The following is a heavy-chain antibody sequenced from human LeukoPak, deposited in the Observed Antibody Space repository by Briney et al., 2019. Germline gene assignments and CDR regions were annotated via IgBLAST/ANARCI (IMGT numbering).Heavy chain of an antibody. J-gene: IGHJ3*02. CDR1: GFTFSSYA. CDR2: ISYDGSNK. D-gene: IGHD1-26*01. V-gene: IGHV3-30*04. CDR3: ARDRGIVVGATTIDVAFDI. Sequence: GRSLRLSCAASGFTFSSYAMHWVRQAPGKGLEWVAVISYDGSNKYYADSVKGRFTISRDNSKNTLYLQMNSLRAEDTAVYYCARDRGIVVGATTIDVAFDIWGQGTMVTVSS.